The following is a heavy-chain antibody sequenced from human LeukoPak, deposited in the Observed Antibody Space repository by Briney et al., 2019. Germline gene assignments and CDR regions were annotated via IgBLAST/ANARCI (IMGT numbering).Heavy chain of an antibody. Sequence: GASVNVSCKASGYTFTGYYLHWVRQAPGQGLEWMGWINPNRGDTNYAQKFQGRVTMTSDTSIGTAYMELNRLTSDDTAMYYCARPSAQFYFVSGAYSCFDPWGQGTLVTVSS. D-gene: IGHD3-10*01. CDR2: INPNRGDT. CDR3: ARPSAQFYFVSGAYSCFDP. J-gene: IGHJ5*02. V-gene: IGHV1-2*02. CDR1: GYTFTGYY.